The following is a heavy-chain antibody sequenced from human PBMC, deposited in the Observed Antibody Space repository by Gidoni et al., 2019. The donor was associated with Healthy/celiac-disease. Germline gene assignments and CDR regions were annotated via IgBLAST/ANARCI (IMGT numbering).Heavy chain of an antibody. D-gene: IGHD6-13*01. J-gene: IGHJ3*02. CDR1: GYTFTAYT. CDR2: INTNTGNP. CDR3: AREGGHLVRAFDI. V-gene: IGHV7-4-1*02. Sequence: QVQLVQSGSELKKPGASVKVSCKASGYTFTAYTMNGVRQAPGQGLEWMGWINTNTGNPTYAQGFTGRFVFALDTSGSTAYLQISSRKAEDTAVYYCAREGGHLVRAFDIWGQGTLVTVSS.